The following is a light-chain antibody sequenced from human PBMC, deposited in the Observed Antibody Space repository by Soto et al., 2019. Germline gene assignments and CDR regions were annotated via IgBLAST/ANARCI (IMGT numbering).Light chain of an antibody. CDR3: CSYAGSCNFV. V-gene: IGLV2-23*01. Sequence: QSVLTQPASVSGSPGQSITISCPGTSSDVGAYNFVSWHQQHPGKAPKVMIYEGTKRPSGVSNRFSGSKSGNTASLTISGLQAEDEADYYCCSYAGSCNFVFGTGTKGTVL. CDR2: EGT. CDR1: SSDVGAYNF. J-gene: IGLJ1*01.